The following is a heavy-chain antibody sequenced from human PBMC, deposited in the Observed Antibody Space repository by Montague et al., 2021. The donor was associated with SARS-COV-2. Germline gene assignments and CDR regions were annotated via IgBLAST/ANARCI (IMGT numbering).Heavy chain of an antibody. Sequence: SETLSLTCAVYGGSFSGYYWSWIRQPPGKGLEWIGEINHSGSTNYNPSLKSRVTIPVDTSKKQFYLTLSPVTAAETAVYYCAGGEVGVIMEVVAVPGWFDPWGQGTLVTVSS. J-gene: IGHJ5*02. D-gene: IGHD3-10*01. CDR3: AGGEVGVIMEVVAVPGWFDP. CDR2: INHSGST. V-gene: IGHV4-34*01. CDR1: GGSFSGYY.